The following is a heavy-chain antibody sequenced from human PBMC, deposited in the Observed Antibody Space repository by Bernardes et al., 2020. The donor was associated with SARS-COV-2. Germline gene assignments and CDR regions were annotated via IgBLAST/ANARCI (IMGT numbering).Heavy chain of an antibody. D-gene: IGHD1-20*01. CDR3: ARHLNWIYFDY. J-gene: IGHJ4*02. Sequence: SETLSLTCTVSGDSISSYYWSWIRQPPGKGLEWIAYLHYSGSTNYNPSLKSRVTISLDTSKNQFSLKLSSVTAADTAVYYCARHLNWIYFDYWGQGILVTVSS. CDR2: LHYSGST. V-gene: IGHV4-59*08. CDR1: GDSISSYY.